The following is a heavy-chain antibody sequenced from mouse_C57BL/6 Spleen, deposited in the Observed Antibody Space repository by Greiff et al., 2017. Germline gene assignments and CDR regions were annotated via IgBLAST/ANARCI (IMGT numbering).Heavy chain of an antibody. Sequence: VQLQQPGAELVKPGASVKMSCKASGYTFTSYWITWVKQRPGQGLEWIGDIYPGSGSTNYNEKFKSKATLTVDKSSSTAYMQLSSLTSEDSAVYYGARYCSLDYWGQGTSVTVSS. CDR2: IYPGSGST. J-gene: IGHJ4*01. V-gene: IGHV1-55*01. CDR1: GYTFTSYW. CDR3: ARYCSLDY.